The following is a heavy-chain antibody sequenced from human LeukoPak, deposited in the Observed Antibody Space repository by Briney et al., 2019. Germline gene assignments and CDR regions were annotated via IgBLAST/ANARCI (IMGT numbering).Heavy chain of an antibody. CDR1: GFSFSNYV. Sequence: PGGSLRLSCAASGFSFSNYVMSWVRQAPGKGLEWVSAMTGGGGSTYCADSVKGRFTISRDNSKNTLYLQMNSLRAEDTAVFYCVKGSTDARPYYFDYWGQGTLVTVSS. V-gene: IGHV3-23*01. D-gene: IGHD1-26*01. CDR3: VKGSTDARPYYFDY. CDR2: MTGGGGST. J-gene: IGHJ4*02.